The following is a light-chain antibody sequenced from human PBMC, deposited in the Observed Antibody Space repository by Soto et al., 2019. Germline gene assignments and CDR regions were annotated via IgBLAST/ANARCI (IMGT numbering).Light chain of an antibody. CDR3: QQYGRSPPT. V-gene: IGKV3-20*01. Sequence: ESVLTQSPGTLSLSPGERATLSFRASQSVSSSYLAWYQQKPGQAPRLLIYGASSRATGIPDRFSGSGSGTDFTLTISRLEPEDFAVYYCQQYGRSPPTFGQGPKVEIK. CDR1: QSVSSSY. CDR2: GAS. J-gene: IGKJ1*01.